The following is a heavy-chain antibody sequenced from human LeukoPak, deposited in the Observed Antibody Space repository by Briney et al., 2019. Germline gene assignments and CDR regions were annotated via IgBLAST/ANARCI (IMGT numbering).Heavy chain of an antibody. CDR1: GGTFSSYA. Sequence: ASVKVSCKASGGTFSSYAISWVRQAPGQGLEWMGRIIPILGIANYAQKFRGRVTITADKSTSTAYMELSSLRSEDTAVYYCARDMRMGRGDRPYYFDYWGQGTLVTVSS. J-gene: IGHJ4*02. CDR3: ARDMRMGRGDRPYYFDY. CDR2: IIPILGIA. V-gene: IGHV1-69*04. D-gene: IGHD7-27*01.